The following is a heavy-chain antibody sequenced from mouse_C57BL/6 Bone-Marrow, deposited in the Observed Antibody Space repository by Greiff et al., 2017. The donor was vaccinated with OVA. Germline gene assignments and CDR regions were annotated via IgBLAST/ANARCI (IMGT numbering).Heavy chain of an antibody. CDR2: ISSGSSTI. D-gene: IGHD1-2*01. V-gene: IGHV5-17*01. CDR1: GFTFSDYG. CDR3: ARRPSLLRWYFDV. J-gene: IGHJ1*03. Sequence: DVMLVESGGGLVKPGGSLKLSCAASGFTFSDYGMHWVRQAPEKGLEWVAYISSGSSTIYYADTVKGRFTISRDNAKNTLFLQMTSLRSEDTAMYYGARRPSLLRWYFDVWGTGTTVTVSS.